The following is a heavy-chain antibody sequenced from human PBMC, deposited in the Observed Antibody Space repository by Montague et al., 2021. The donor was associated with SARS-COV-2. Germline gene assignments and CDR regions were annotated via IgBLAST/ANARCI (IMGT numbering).Heavy chain of an antibody. CDR3: ARDTGEYCSGGSCLYGMDV. D-gene: IGHD2-15*01. CDR1: GGSISSYY. Sequence: SETLSLTCTVSGGSISSYYWSWIRQPPGKGLEWIGYIYYSGSTNXNPSLKSRVTKSVDTSKNQFSLKLSSVTAADTAVYYCARDTGEYCSGGSCLYGMDVWGQGTTVTVSS. V-gene: IGHV4-59*01. CDR2: IYYSGST. J-gene: IGHJ6*02.